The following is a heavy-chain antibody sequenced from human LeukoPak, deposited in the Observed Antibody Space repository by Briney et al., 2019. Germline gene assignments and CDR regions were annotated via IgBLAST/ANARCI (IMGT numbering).Heavy chain of an antibody. J-gene: IGHJ4*02. Sequence: GGSLRLSCAASGFTFSSYAMSWVRQAPGKGLEWVSAISGSGGSTYYADSVKGRFTISRDNSKNTLYLQMNSLRAEDTAVYYCAKDRGYYDSSGYWGNWGQGTLVTVSS. CDR2: ISGSGGST. V-gene: IGHV3-23*01. D-gene: IGHD3-22*01. CDR3: AKDRGYYDSSGYWGN. CDR1: GFTFSSYA.